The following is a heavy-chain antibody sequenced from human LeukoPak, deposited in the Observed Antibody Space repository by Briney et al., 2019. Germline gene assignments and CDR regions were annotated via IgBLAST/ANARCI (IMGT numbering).Heavy chain of an antibody. CDR1: GYTFTSYG. D-gene: IGHD6-19*01. Sequence: ASVKVSCKASGYTFTSYGISWVRQAPGQGLEWMAWISAYNGNTNYAQKLQGRVTMTTDTSTSTAYMELRSLRSDDTAVYYCARDFGYSSGWYQIGAFDIWGQGTMVTVSS. CDR2: ISAYNGNT. V-gene: IGHV1-18*01. J-gene: IGHJ3*02. CDR3: ARDFGYSSGWYQIGAFDI.